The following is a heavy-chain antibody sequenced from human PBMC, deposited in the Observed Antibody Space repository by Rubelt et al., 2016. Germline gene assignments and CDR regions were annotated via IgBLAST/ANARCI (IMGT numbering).Heavy chain of an antibody. J-gene: IGHJ2*01. V-gene: IGHV4-34*01. Sequence: QVQLQQWGAGLLKPSETLSLTCAVYGGSFSGYYWSWIRLPPGKGLEWIGEINHSGSTNYNPSLKSRVTITVETSKNQLSLKLSSVTAADTAVYYCARVSGTRIKGWYFDLWGRGTLVTVSS. D-gene: IGHD3-10*01. CDR3: ARVSGTRIKGWYFDL. CDR2: INHSGST. CDR1: GGSFSGYY.